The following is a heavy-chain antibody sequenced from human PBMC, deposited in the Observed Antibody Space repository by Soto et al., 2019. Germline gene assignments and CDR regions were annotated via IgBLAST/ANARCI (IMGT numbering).Heavy chain of an antibody. Sequence: SVEACFKASGAPLSSYAMSSVRRAPGQGLEWMGGIIPIFGTANYAQKFQGRVTITADESTSTAYMELSSLRSEDTAVYYCARESSSDGYNFYYFDYWGQGTLVTVSS. J-gene: IGHJ4*02. CDR2: IIPIFGTA. CDR3: ARESSSDGYNFYYFDY. CDR1: GAPLSSYA. D-gene: IGHD5-12*01. V-gene: IGHV1-69*13.